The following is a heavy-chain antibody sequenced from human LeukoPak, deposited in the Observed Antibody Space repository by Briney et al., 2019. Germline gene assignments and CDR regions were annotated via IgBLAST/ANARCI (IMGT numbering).Heavy chain of an antibody. CDR1: GYTFTGYY. CDR2: INPNSGGT. CDR3: ARGVVVVVAATRNWFDP. V-gene: IGHV1-2*02. D-gene: IGHD2-15*01. J-gene: IGHJ5*02. Sequence: ASVTVSCKASGYTFTGYYMHWVRQAPGQGLEWMGWINPNSGGTNYAQKFQGRVTMTRDTSISTAYMELSRLRSDDTAVYYCARGVVVVVAATRNWFDPWGQGTLVTVSS.